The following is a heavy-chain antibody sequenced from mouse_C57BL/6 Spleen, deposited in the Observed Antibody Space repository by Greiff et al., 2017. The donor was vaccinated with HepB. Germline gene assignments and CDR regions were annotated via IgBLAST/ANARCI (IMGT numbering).Heavy chain of an antibody. CDR1: GFNIKNSY. J-gene: IGHJ4*01. CDR3: ARGYYDYDDYAMDY. V-gene: IGHV14-3*01. Sequence: DVKLVESVAELVRPGASVKLSCTASGFNIKNSYMHWVKQRPEQGLEWIGRIDPANGNTKYAPKFQGKATITADTSSNTAYLQLSSLTSEDTAIYYCARGYYDYDDYAMDYWGQGTSVTVSS. CDR2: IDPANGNT. D-gene: IGHD2-4*01.